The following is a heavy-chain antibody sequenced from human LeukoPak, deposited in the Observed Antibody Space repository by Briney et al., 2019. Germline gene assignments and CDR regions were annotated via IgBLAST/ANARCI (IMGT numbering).Heavy chain of an antibody. J-gene: IGHJ4*02. V-gene: IGHV4-59*12. CDR3: ARGRDGYNYYY. CDR2: IYYSGST. D-gene: IGHD5-24*01. CDR1: GGSISSYY. Sequence: SETLSLTCTVSGGSISSYYWSWIRQPPGKGLEWIGYIYYSGSTNYNPSLKSRVTISVDTSKNQFSLKLSSVTAADTAVYYCARGRDGYNYYYWGQGTLVTVSS.